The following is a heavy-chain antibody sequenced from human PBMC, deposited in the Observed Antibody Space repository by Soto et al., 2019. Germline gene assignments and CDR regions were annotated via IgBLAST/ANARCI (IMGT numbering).Heavy chain of an antibody. J-gene: IGHJ5*02. V-gene: IGHV1-3*01. CDR1: GYTLTSYA. CDR2: INAGNGNT. CDR3: ARGVAGPLHWFDP. D-gene: IGHD6-19*01. Sequence: ASVKVSCKASGYTLTSYAMHLVRQAPGQRLEWMGWINAGNGNTKYSQKFQGRVTITRDTSASTAYMELSSLRSEDTAVYYCARGVAGPLHWFDPWGKGTLVTVSS.